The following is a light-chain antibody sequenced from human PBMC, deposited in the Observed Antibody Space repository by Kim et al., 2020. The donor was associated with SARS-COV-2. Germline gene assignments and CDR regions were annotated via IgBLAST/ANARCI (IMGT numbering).Light chain of an antibody. V-gene: IGKV4-1*01. CDR3: QQYYSTIT. Sequence: RATIYCKSSQSVLYSSNNKNYLAWYQQKAGQPPKLLIYWASIRESGVPDRFSGSGSGADFTLTISSLQAEDVAVYYCQQYYSTITFGQGTRLEIK. CDR1: QSVLYSSNNKNY. CDR2: WAS. J-gene: IGKJ5*01.